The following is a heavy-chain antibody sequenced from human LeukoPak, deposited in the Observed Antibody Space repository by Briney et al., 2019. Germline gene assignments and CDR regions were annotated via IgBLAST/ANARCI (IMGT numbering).Heavy chain of an antibody. CDR2: IYYSGTT. CDR1: GGSISSGAYF. V-gene: IGHV4-31*03. CDR3: ARAHGSGGDYFDY. Sequence: SQTLSLTCTVSGGSISSGAYFWSWIRQHPGKGLEWIGFIYYSGTTYYNPSLKSRLTLSKDTSKNHFSLTLCSVTAADAAVYYCARAHGSGGDYFDYWGQGTLVTVSS. J-gene: IGHJ4*02. D-gene: IGHD5-12*01.